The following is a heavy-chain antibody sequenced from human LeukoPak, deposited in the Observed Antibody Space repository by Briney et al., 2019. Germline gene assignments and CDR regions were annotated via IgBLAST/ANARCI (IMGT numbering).Heavy chain of an antibody. CDR1: GFTFSDSA. V-gene: IGHV3-73*01. CDR2: IRSKPQSYAT. Sequence: GGSLKLSCAASGFTFSDSAIHWVRQASGKGLEWVGRIRSKPQSYATAYDESLKGRFTISRDDSKNTLFLQMNSLGPEDTALYFCAIQGGYGEVPWGQGTLVTVSS. CDR3: AIQGGYGEVP. D-gene: IGHD3-10*01. J-gene: IGHJ5*02.